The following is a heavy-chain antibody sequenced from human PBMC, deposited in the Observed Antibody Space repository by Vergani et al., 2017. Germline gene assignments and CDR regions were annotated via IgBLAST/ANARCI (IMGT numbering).Heavy chain of an antibody. V-gene: IGHV3-23*04. CDR3: AKDGSYDFWSGYYPYYFDY. J-gene: IGHJ4*02. D-gene: IGHD3-3*01. Sequence: VQLVESGGGLVQPGGSLRLSCAASGFTFSSYAMSWVRQAPGKGLEWVSAISGSGGSTYYADSVKGRFTISRDNSKNTLYLQMNSLRAEDTAVYYCAKDGSYDFWSGYYPYYFDYWGQGTLVTVSS. CDR2: ISGSGGST. CDR1: GFTFSSYA.